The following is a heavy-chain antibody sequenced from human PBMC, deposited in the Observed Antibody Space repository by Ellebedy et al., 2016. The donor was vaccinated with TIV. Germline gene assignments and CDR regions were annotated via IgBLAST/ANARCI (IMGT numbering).Heavy chain of an antibody. CDR2: MNPNSGNT. J-gene: IGHJ4*02. V-gene: IGHV1-8*01. CDR1: GYTFTSYD. D-gene: IGHD3-3*01. CDR3: VRGGRIDDFWSGYYIY. Sequence: AASVKVSCKASGYTFTSYDINWVRQATGQGLEWMGWMNPNSGNTGYAQKFQGRVTMTRNTSISTAYMELSSLRSEDTAVYYCVRGGRIDDFWSGYYIYWGQGTLVTVSS.